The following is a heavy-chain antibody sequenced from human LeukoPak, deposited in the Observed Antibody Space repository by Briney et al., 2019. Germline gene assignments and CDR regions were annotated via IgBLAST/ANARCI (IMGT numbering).Heavy chain of an antibody. Sequence: SETLSLTCAVSGGSISSGGYSWSWIRQPPGKGLEWIGYIYHSGSTYYNPSLKNRVTISVDRSKNQFSLKLSSVTAADTAVYYCARGGYSGYDDAFDIWGQGTMVTVSS. D-gene: IGHD5-12*01. CDR1: GGSISSGGYS. J-gene: IGHJ3*02. CDR3: ARGGYSGYDDAFDI. CDR2: IYHSGST. V-gene: IGHV4-30-2*01.